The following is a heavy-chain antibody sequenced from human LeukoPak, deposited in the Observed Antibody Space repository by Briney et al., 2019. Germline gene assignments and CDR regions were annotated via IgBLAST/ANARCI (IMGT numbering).Heavy chain of an antibody. D-gene: IGHD4-17*01. CDR3: AHIFSPVTPASGS. J-gene: IGHJ5*02. Sequence: GGSLRLSCAVSGLTFTDAWVSWVRQAPGQGLEWLGRIKSKRGGGTIDYAAPVKDRFTISRDDSKDTVFLQMNSLKSEDTAVYYCAHIFSPVTPASGSWGQGTLVTVSS. V-gene: IGHV3-15*01. CDR2: IKSKRGGGTI. CDR1: GLTFTDAW.